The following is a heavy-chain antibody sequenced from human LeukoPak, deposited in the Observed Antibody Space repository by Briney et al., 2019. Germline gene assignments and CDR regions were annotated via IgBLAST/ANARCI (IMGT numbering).Heavy chain of an antibody. CDR1: GFTFSNYV. D-gene: IGHD3-9*01. CDR2: INHNGEML. Sequence: PGGSLRLSCAASGFTFSNYVMSWVRQAPGKGLEWVSYINHNGEMLFYPDFVKGRFTISRDNAKNSLYLQMNSLRDEDTAVYYCARDNDWAFHYWGQGTLVTVSS. J-gene: IGHJ4*02. V-gene: IGHV3-48*02. CDR3: ARDNDWAFHY.